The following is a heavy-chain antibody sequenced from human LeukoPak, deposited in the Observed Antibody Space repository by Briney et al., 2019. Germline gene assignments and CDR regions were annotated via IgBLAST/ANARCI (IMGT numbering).Heavy chain of an antibody. V-gene: IGHV1-69*04. Sequence: ASVKVSCKASGGTFSSYAISWVRQAPGQGLEWMGRIIPILGIANYAQKFQGRVTITADKSTSTAYMELSSLRSEDTAVYYCARARQGAARPLGYWGQGTLVTVSS. D-gene: IGHD6-6*01. CDR1: GGTFSSYA. J-gene: IGHJ4*02. CDR2: IIPILGIA. CDR3: ARARQGAARPLGY.